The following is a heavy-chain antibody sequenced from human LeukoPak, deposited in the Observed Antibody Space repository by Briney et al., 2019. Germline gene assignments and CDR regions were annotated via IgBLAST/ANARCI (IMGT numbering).Heavy chain of an antibody. CDR1: GXSIGSDY. V-gene: IGHV4-59*01. Sequence: SETLSLTWTVSGXSIGSDYRSWIRQPPGKGLEWIEYIYNSGSTNYNPSLKSRVTISVDTSENQFSLKLSSVTAVDTAVYYCATLRDGYEFDYWGQGTLVTVSS. CDR2: IYNSGST. J-gene: IGHJ4*02. CDR3: ATLRDGYEFDY. D-gene: IGHD5-24*01.